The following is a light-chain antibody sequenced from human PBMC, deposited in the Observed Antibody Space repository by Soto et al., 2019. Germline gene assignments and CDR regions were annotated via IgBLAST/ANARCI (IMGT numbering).Light chain of an antibody. CDR3: QQRSNWPWT. CDR2: DAS. Sequence: EMVLTQSRATLSLSPGERATLSCRASQSVSSYLAWYQQKPGQAPRLLIYDASNRATGIPARFSGSGSGTDFTLTISSLEPEDFAVYYCQQRSNWPWTFGQGTKV. CDR1: QSVSSY. J-gene: IGKJ1*01. V-gene: IGKV3-11*01.